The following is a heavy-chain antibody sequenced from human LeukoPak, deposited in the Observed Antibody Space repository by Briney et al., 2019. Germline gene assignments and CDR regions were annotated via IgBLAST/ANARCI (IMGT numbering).Heavy chain of an antibody. D-gene: IGHD3-9*01. J-gene: IGHJ4*02. V-gene: IGHV3-15*01. CDR1: GFTFSNAW. Sequence: GGSLRLSCAASGFTFSNAWMSWVRQAPGKGLELVGRIKSKTDGGTTDYAAPVKGRFTISRDDSKNTLYLQMNSLKTEDTAVYYCTTGDFDWLLSLFDYWGQGTLVTVSS. CDR2: IKSKTDGGTT. CDR3: TTGDFDWLLSLFDY.